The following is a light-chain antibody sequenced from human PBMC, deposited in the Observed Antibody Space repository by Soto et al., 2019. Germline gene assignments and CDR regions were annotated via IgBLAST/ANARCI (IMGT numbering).Light chain of an antibody. V-gene: IGKV3-15*01. CDR2: GAS. Sequence: DIVMTQSPATLSVSPGERATLSCRAGQSVSSNLAWYQQKPGQAPRLLISGASTRATGIPARLSGSGSGTEFTLTISSLRSEDFAVYYCQQYDNWPITFGQGTRLEI. CDR3: QQYDNWPIT. J-gene: IGKJ5*01. CDR1: QSVSSN.